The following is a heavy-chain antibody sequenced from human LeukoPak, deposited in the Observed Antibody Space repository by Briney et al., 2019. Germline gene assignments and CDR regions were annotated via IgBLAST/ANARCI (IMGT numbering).Heavy chain of an antibody. CDR2: IYYSGST. Sequence: SETLSLTCIVSGGSLSSYYWSWIRQPPGKGLEWIGYIYYSGSTNYNTSLKSRVTISVDTSKNQFSLKLSSVTAADTAVYYCASSDDDFKGFDYWGQGTLVTVSS. V-gene: IGHV4-59*01. D-gene: IGHD3-3*01. CDR3: ASSDDDFKGFDY. J-gene: IGHJ4*02. CDR1: GGSLSSYY.